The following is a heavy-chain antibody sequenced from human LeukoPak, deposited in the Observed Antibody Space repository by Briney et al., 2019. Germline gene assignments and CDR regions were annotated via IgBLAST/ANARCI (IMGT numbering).Heavy chain of an antibody. D-gene: IGHD3-10*01. CDR1: GFTFSSYG. V-gene: IGHV3-30*02. J-gene: IGHJ3*02. CDR3: ARRFGELLSHAFDI. CDR2: IRYDESNK. Sequence: PGGSLRLSCAASGFTFSSYGMHWVRQAPGKGLEWVSFIRYDESNKYYADSVRGRFTISRDNSKNTLYLQMNSLRAEDTAVYYCARRFGELLSHAFDIWGQGTMVTVSS.